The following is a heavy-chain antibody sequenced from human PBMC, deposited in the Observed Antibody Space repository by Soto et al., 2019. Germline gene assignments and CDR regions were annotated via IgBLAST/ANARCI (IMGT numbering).Heavy chain of an antibody. CDR1: GGSFSGYY. Sequence: SETLSLTCAVYGGSFSGYYWSWIRQPPGKGLEWIGEINHSGSTNYNPSLKSRVTISVDTSKNQFSLKLSSVTAADTAVYYCAGGVGFGSGSYYNYYYYYGMDVWGQGTTVTVS. J-gene: IGHJ6*02. CDR2: INHSGST. V-gene: IGHV4-34*01. CDR3: AGGVGFGSGSYYNYYYYYGMDV. D-gene: IGHD3-10*01.